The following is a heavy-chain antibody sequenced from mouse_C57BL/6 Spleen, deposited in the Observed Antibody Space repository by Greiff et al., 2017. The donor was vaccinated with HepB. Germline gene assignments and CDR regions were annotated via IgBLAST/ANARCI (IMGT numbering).Heavy chain of an antibody. Sequence: QVQLQQSGPELVKPGASVKISCKASGYAFSSSWMNWVQQRPGKGLEWIGRIYPGDGDTNYNGKFKGKATLTADKSSSTAYMQLSSLTSEDSAVYFGAKGLLIYLAMDYWGQGTSVTVSS. CDR1: GYAFSSSW. D-gene: IGHD1-1*01. J-gene: IGHJ4*01. CDR2: IYPGDGDT. V-gene: IGHV1-82*01. CDR3: AKGLLIYLAMDY.